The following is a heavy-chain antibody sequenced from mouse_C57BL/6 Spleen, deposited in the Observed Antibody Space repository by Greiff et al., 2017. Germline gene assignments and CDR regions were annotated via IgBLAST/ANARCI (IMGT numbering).Heavy chain of an antibody. V-gene: IGHV5-9*01. CDR1: GFTFSSYT. CDR3: ARHGLLFDY. Sequence: EVNLVESGGGLVKPGGSLKLSCAASGFTFSSYTMSWVRQTPEKRLEWVATISGGGGNTYYPDSVKGRFTISRDNAKNTLYLQMSSLRSEDTALYYCARHGLLFDYWGQGTTLTVSS. CDR2: ISGGGGNT. D-gene: IGHD1-1*01. J-gene: IGHJ2*01.